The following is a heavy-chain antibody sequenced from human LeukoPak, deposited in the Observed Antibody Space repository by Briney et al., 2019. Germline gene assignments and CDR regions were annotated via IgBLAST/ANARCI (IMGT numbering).Heavy chain of an antibody. CDR1: GFTFSSYS. CDR2: ISSSSSYI. Sequence: TGGSLRLSCAASGFTFSSYSMNRVRQAPGKGLEWVSSISSSSSYIYYADSVKGRFTISRDNAKNSLYLQMNSLRAEDTAVYYCAREDIVVVPAVHTRYYYYYMDVWGKGTMVTVSS. CDR3: AREDIVVVPAVHTRYYYYYMDV. V-gene: IGHV3-21*01. J-gene: IGHJ6*03. D-gene: IGHD2-2*01.